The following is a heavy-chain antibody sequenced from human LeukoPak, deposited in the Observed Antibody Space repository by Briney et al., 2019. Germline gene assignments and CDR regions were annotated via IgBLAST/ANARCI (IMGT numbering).Heavy chain of an antibody. CDR1: GGSFSGYY. D-gene: IGHD6-6*01. Sequence: SETLSLTCAVYGGSFSGYYWSWIRQPPGKGLERIGEINHSGSTNYNPSLKSRVTISVDTSKNQFSLKLSSVTAADTAVYYCARGGFPNSSSRAFDIWGQGTMVTVSS. CDR3: ARGGFPNSSSRAFDI. V-gene: IGHV4-34*01. CDR2: INHSGST. J-gene: IGHJ3*02.